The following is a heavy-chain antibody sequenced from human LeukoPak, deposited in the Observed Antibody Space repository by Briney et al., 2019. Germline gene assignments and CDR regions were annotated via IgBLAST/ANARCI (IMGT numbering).Heavy chain of an antibody. J-gene: IGHJ6*02. CDR3: TRDLMDYDVSTGLHHYYMDV. D-gene: IGHD3-9*01. V-gene: IGHV3-74*01. Sequence: GGSLRLSCVASGFTFSSYWMHWVRQDPRKGLVWVSLINGDGRSINYADSVRGRFTISRDNAKNTLYLQMNTLRVEDTAVYYCTRDLMDYDVSTGLHHYYMDVWGQGTTVTVSS. CDR2: INGDGRSI. CDR1: GFTFSSYW.